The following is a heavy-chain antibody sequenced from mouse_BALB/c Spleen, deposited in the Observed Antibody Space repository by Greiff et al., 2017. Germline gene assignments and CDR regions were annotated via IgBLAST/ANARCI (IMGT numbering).Heavy chain of an antibody. D-gene: IGHD3-2*01. CDR2: IYPGDGDT. CDR3: ASCLDSSGYYAMDY. V-gene: IGHV1-82*01. Sequence: VQVVESGPELVKPGASVKISCKASGYAFSSSWMNWVKQRPGQGLEWIGRIYPGDGDTNYNGKFKGKATLTADKSSSTAYMQLSSLTSVDSAVYFCASCLDSSGYYAMDYWGQGTSVTVSS. J-gene: IGHJ4*01. CDR1: GYAFSSSW.